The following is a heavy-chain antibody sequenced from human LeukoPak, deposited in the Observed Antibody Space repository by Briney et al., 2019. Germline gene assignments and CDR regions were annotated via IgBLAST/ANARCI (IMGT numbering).Heavy chain of an antibody. D-gene: IGHD6-19*01. CDR3: ARVPITLAGTKDAKYFQH. V-gene: IGHV3-74*01. CDR1: GFTFSRYW. Sequence: GGSLRLSCAASGFTFSRYWLHWVRQAPGKGLVWVSRINSDGSSTSYADSVKGRFTISRDNAKNTLYLQMNSLRAEDTAVYYCARVPITLAGTKDAKYFQHWGQGTLVTVSS. CDR2: INSDGSST. J-gene: IGHJ1*01.